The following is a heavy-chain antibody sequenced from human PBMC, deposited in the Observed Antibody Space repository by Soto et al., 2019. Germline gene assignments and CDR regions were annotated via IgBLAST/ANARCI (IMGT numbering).Heavy chain of an antibody. Sequence: GGSLRLSCAASGFTFSSYSMNWVRQAPGKGLEWVSSISSSSSYIYYADSVKGRFTISRDNAKNSLYLQMNSLRAEDTAVYYCARAIAAAGSGFDYWGQGTLVTVSS. V-gene: IGHV3-21*01. D-gene: IGHD6-13*01. CDR2: ISSSSSYI. CDR3: ARAIAAAGSGFDY. CDR1: GFTFSSYS. J-gene: IGHJ4*02.